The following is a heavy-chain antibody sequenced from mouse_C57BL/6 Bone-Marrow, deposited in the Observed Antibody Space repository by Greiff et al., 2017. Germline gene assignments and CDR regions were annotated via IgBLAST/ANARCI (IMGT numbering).Heavy chain of an antibody. CDR2: IYPGSGST. CDR3: ARSGTVVFDY. D-gene: IGHD1-1*01. J-gene: IGHJ2*01. Sequence: QVQLQQPGAELVKPGASVKMSCKASGYTFTSYWITWVKQRPGKGLEWIGDIYPGSGSTNYNEKLKGKATLTVDTSSITAYMHLSSLTSEDSAFYYCARSGTVVFDYWGQGTTLTVSS. CDR1: GYTFTSYW. V-gene: IGHV1-55*01.